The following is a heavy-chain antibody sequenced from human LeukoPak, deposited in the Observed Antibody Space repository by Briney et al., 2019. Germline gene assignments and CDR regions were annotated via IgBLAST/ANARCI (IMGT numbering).Heavy chain of an antibody. CDR2: IYYSGST. CDR1: GGSISSGDYY. V-gene: IGHV4-30-4*01. D-gene: IGHD6-13*01. CDR3: ARDSSSWSGWFDP. Sequence: SETLSLTCTVSGGSISSGDYYWSWIRQPPGKGLEWIGYIYYSGSTYYNPSLKSRVTISVDTSKNQLSLKLSSVTAADTAVYYCARDSSSWSGWFDPWGQGTLVTVSS. J-gene: IGHJ5*02.